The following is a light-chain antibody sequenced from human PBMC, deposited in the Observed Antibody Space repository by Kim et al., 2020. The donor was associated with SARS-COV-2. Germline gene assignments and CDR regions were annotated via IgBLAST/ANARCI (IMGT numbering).Light chain of an antibody. V-gene: IGKV3-11*01. CDR3: QQRSNWPYT. Sequence: SLSPGERATLSCRASQSVSSYLAWYQHRPGQAPRLLIYDASNRATGIPARFSGSGSGTDFTLTISSLEPEDFAVYYCQQRSNWPYTFGQGTKLEI. CDR2: DAS. CDR1: QSVSSY. J-gene: IGKJ2*01.